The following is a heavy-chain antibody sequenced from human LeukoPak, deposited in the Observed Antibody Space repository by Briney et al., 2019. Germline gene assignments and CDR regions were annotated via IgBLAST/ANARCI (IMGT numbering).Heavy chain of an antibody. J-gene: IGHJ4*02. CDR3: ARDRYCSSTSCPPYFDY. CDR1: GFTFSSYA. V-gene: IGHV3-64*01. CDR2: ISSNGGST. Sequence: PGGSLRLSCAASGFTFSSYAMHWVRRAPGKGLEYVSAISSNGGSTYYANSVKGRFTISRDNSKNTLYLQMGSLRAEDMAVYYCARDRYCSSTSCPPYFDYWGRGTLVTVSS. D-gene: IGHD2-2*01.